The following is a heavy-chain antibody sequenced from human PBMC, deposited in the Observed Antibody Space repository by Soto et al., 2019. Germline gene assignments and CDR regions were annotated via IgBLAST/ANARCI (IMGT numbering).Heavy chain of an antibody. Sequence: PSETLSLTCTVSGGSISRGGYYWSLIRQQPGKGLGWIGYIYYSGSTYYNPSLKSRVTISVDTSKNQFSLKLSSVTAADTVVYYCARDRGYSYGYCFDYWGQGTLVTVSS. D-gene: IGHD5-18*01. CDR3: ARDRGYSYGYCFDY. V-gene: IGHV4-31*03. CDR1: GGSISRGGYY. CDR2: IYYSGST. J-gene: IGHJ4*02.